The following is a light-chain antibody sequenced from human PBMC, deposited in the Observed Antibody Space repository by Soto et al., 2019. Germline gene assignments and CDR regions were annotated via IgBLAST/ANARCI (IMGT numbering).Light chain of an antibody. CDR2: GSF. CDR1: QSVDNN. CDR3: QQFSSYPLT. Sequence: EIVLTQSPGTLSLSPGERATLSCRASQSVDNNVAWYQQKPGQAPRLLIVGSFARATGIPARFSGSGSGSEFTLTISGLQSEDFAVYYCQQFSSYPLTFGGGTKVDIK. J-gene: IGKJ4*01. V-gene: IGKV3-15*01.